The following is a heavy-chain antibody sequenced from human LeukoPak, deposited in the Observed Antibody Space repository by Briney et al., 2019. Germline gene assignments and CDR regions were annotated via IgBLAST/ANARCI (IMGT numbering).Heavy chain of an antibody. V-gene: IGHV3-74*01. D-gene: IGHD3-22*01. CDR3: ARVLSGSWDWFDP. J-gene: IGHJ5*02. Sequence: LGGSLRLSCVASGFTFSSYWMHWVRQAPGKGLVWVSRINTDGSRITYADSVKGRFTISRDNAMNTVYLQMNSLRAEDTAVYYCARVLSGSWDWFDPWGQGTLVTVSS. CDR1: GFTFSSYW. CDR2: INTDGSRI.